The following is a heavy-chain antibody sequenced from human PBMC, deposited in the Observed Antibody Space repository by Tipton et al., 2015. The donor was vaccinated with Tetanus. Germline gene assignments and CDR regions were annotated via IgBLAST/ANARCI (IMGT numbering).Heavy chain of an antibody. CDR1: GFPFTYYW. CDR3: AKDFEWSFDY. V-gene: IGHV3-7*01. J-gene: IGHJ4*02. CDR2: IKQDGGEI. Sequence: SLRLSCAASGFPFTYYWMSWVRQAPGKGLEWVANIKQDGGEIYYLDSVKGRFTVSRDNAKNTVFLDMSNLRAEDTALYYCAKDFEWSFDYWGQGTRVTVSS. D-gene: IGHD3-3*01.